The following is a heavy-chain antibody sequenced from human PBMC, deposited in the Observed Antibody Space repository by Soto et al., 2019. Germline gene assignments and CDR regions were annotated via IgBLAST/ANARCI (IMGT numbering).Heavy chain of an antibody. V-gene: IGHV1-46*01. CDR1: GYKFTTYF. CDR2: IHPSGDT. D-gene: IGHD3-10*01. CDR3: ARDKESGGSGSRLIDP. Sequence: ASVKVSCKASGYKFTTYFIHWVRQAPGQGLEWMGMIHPSGDTGYAQKFRGRVTMTIDTSTTTAYMELSSVTAADTAVYYCARDKESGGSGSRLIDPWGQGTLVTVSS. J-gene: IGHJ5*02.